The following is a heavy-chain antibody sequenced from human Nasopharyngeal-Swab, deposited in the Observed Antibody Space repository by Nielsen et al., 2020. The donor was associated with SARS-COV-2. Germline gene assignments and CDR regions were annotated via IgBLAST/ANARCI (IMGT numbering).Heavy chain of an antibody. CDR1: GFTISRYW. Sequence: GESLKISCAASGFTISRYWMLWVRHAPGKGLVWVSRLHSDGSGTTYADSVRGRFTISRDNAKNSLYLQMNSLRAEDTAVYYCARGGDGCSMDYWGQGTLVTVSS. V-gene: IGHV3-74*01. CDR3: ARGGDGCSMDY. D-gene: IGHD5-24*01. J-gene: IGHJ4*02. CDR2: LHSDGSGT.